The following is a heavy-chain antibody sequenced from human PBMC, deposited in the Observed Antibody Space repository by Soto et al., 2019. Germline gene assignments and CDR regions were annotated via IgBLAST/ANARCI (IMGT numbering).Heavy chain of an antibody. CDR2: ISAYNGNT. Sequence: ASVKVSCKASGYTFTSYGISWVRQAPGQGLEWIGWISAYNGNTNYAQKLQGRVTMTTDTSTSTAYMELRSLRSDDTAVYYCARLGLSIAVNWFDPWGQGTLVTVSS. D-gene: IGHD6-19*01. V-gene: IGHV1-18*04. CDR3: ARLGLSIAVNWFDP. CDR1: GYTFTSYG. J-gene: IGHJ5*02.